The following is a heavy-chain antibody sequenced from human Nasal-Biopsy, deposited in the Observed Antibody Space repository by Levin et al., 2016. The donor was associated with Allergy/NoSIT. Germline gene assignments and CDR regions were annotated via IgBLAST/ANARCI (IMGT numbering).Heavy chain of an antibody. J-gene: IGHJ6*01. CDR1: RFTFSRFA. CDR3: AKDQGYYYDSGNYYGVDV. D-gene: IGHD3-10*01. CDR2: ISDDGSKK. V-gene: IGHV3-30*18. Sequence: GSLRLSCSASRFTFSRFAMHWVRQAPGKGLQWLAVISDDGSKKYYADSLEGRFTISRDNSKNTLYLQMNSLRVEDTALYYCAKDQGYYYDSGNYYGVDVWGQGTTVTVSS.